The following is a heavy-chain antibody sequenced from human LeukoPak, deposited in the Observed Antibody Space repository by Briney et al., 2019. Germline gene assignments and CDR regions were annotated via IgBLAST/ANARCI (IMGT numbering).Heavy chain of an antibody. CDR3: ARGGRRYYGSGSYSRGYYYYYGMDV. V-gene: IGHV1-3*01. J-gene: IGHJ6*04. D-gene: IGHD3-10*01. CDR2: INAGNGNT. Sequence: ASVKVSCKASGYTFTSYAMHWVRQAPGQRLEWMGWINAGNGNTKYSQKFQGRVTITRDTSASTAYVELSSLRSEDTAVYYCARGGRRYYGSGSYSRGYYYYYGMDVWGKGTTVTVSS. CDR1: GYTFTSYA.